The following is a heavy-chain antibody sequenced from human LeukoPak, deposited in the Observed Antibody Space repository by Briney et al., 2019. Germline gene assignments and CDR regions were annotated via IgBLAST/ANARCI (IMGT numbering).Heavy chain of an antibody. V-gene: IGHV4-4*07. CDR1: GGSISSYY. CDR3: ARGGTMIVVVIPTPFDY. Sequence: SETLSLTCTVSGGSISSYYWSWIRQPAGKGLEWIGRIYTSGSTNYNPSLKSRVTMSVDTSKNQFSLKLSSVTAADTAVYYCARGGTMIVVVIPTPFDYWGQGTLVTVPS. J-gene: IGHJ4*02. CDR2: IYTSGST. D-gene: IGHD3-22*01.